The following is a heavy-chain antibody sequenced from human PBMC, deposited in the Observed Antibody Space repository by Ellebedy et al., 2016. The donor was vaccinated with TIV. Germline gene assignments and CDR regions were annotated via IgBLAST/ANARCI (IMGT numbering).Heavy chain of an antibody. CDR1: GFTVSSNY. CDR3: ASIRTDNDY. Sequence: GGSLRLSCAASGFTVSSNYMSWVRQAPGKGLEWLSAIYSDGATYYADSVKHRLTISRDNSKNTVSLQMNSLRAEDTAVYYCASIRTDNDYWGQGTLVIVSS. V-gene: IGHV3-66*01. D-gene: IGHD2-15*01. CDR2: IYSDGAT. J-gene: IGHJ4*02.